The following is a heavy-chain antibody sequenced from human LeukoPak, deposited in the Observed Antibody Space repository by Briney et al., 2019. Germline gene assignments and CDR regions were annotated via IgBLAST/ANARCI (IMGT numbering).Heavy chain of an antibody. CDR3: ARGGAYCSSTSCYPYNWFDP. J-gene: IGHJ5*02. V-gene: IGHV4-34*01. CDR1: GGSFSGYY. D-gene: IGHD2-2*01. CDR2: INHSGST. Sequence: SETLSLTCAVYGGSFSGYYWSWIRQPPGKGLEWIGEINHSGSTNHNPSLKGRVTISVDTSKNQFSLKLSSVTAADTAVYYCARGGAYCSSTSCYPYNWFDPWGQGTLVTVSS.